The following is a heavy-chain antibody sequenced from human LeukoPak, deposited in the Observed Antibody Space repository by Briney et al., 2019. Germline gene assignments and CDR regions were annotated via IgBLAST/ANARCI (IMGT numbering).Heavy chain of an antibody. D-gene: IGHD5-12*01. CDR3: VRASYTGFDLHFDQ. Sequence: GFLRLSCSGSGFGLSGREMAWVRQASGEGLEWVLFISSNGKTILHADSVKGRTTISRDNAKKSLYLQLGGLRVEDSAFYYCVRASYTGFDLHFDQWGQGTLVTVSS. CDR1: GFGLSGRE. CDR2: ISSNGKTI. V-gene: IGHV3-48*03. J-gene: IGHJ4*02.